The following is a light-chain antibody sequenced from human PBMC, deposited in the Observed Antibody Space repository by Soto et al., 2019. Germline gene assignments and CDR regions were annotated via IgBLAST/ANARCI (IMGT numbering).Light chain of an antibody. V-gene: IGLV1-40*01. J-gene: IGLJ3*02. Sequence: QSVRAQPPSVSGAPGQRVTISCTGSSSNNGAGYDVHWFQQLPGTAPKLLIYGRSNRPSGVPDRFSGSKSGTSASLAITGLQAEDEADYYCQSYDGRLSGWVFGGGTQLTVL. CDR3: QSYDGRLSGWV. CDR1: SSNNGAGYD. CDR2: GRS.